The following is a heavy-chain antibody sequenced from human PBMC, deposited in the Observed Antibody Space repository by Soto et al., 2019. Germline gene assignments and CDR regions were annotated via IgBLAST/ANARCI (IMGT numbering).Heavy chain of an antibody. V-gene: IGHV4-4*02. CDR1: GVSISSGNW. CDR3: ARLVYDTRLNYMYFDF. J-gene: IGHJ4*02. CDR2: IFHDGTA. D-gene: IGHD3-10*01. Sequence: SGTLSLTCAVSGVSISSGNWWTWVRQTPQRGLEYIGEIFHDGTANYYPSFERRVAISVDTSKNQFSLKLTSVTAADTAIYFCARLVYDTRLNYMYFDFWGQGALVTVS.